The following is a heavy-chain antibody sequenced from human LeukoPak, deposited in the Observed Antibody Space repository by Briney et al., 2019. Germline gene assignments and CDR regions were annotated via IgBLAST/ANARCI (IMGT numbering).Heavy chain of an antibody. D-gene: IGHD5-18*01. V-gene: IGHV1-18*01. CDR1: GYTFSGYG. Sequence: GASVKVSCKASGYTFSGYGISWVRQAPGQGLEWMGWISAYNGYTTFGQKLQGRVTMTTDTSTSTAYMELRGLRSDDTAVYYCARIPWGDTAYSIDYWGQGTLVTVSS. CDR3: ARIPWGDTAYSIDY. CDR2: ISAYNGYT. J-gene: IGHJ4*02.